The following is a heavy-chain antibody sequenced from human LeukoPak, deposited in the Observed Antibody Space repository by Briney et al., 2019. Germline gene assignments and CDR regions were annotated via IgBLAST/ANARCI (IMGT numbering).Heavy chain of an antibody. Sequence: PSETLSLTCTVSGGSISSYYWSWIRQPPGKGLEWIGYIYYSGSTNYNPSLKSQVTISVDTSKNQFSLKLSSVTAADTAVYYCARAVAGTFYSFDPWGQGTLVTVSS. D-gene: IGHD6-19*01. CDR2: IYYSGST. CDR3: ARAVAGTFYSFDP. V-gene: IGHV4-59*01. CDR1: GGSISSYY. J-gene: IGHJ5*02.